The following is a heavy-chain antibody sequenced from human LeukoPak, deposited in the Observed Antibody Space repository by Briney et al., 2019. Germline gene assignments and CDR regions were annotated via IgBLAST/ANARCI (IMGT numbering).Heavy chain of an antibody. V-gene: IGHV4-30-2*01. D-gene: IGHD3-22*01. J-gene: IGHJ5*02. Sequence: SETLSLTCAVSGGSISSGGYSWSWIRQPPGKGLEWIGYSYHSGSTYYNPSLKSRVTISVDRSKNQFSLKLSSVTAADTAVYYCARGIQEDYYDSSGYYYSWFDPWGQGTLVTVSS. CDR2: SYHSGST. CDR1: GGSISSGGYS. CDR3: ARGIQEDYYDSSGYYYSWFDP.